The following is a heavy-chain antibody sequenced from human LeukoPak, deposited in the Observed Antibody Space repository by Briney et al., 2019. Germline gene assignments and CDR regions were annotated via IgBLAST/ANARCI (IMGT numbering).Heavy chain of an antibody. CDR3: ASWEPPVDY. V-gene: IGHV4-34*01. CDR2: INHSGST. J-gene: IGHJ4*02. D-gene: IGHD1-26*01. CDR1: GGSFSGYY. Sequence: SETLSLTCAVYGGSFSGYYWSWVRQPPGKGLEWIGEINHSGSTNYNPSLKSRVTISVDTSKNQFSLKLSSVTAADTAVYYCASWEPPVDYWGQGNLVTVSS.